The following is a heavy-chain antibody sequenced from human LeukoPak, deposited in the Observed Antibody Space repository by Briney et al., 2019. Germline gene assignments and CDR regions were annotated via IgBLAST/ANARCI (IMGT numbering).Heavy chain of an antibody. CDR2: ISSNSRYI. J-gene: IGHJ4*02. Sequence: GGSLRLSCAASGFTFSSYSMNWARQAPGKGLEWVSSISSNSRYIFYADSVKGRFTISRDNAKNSLYLQMNSLRVEDTAVYYCARDKGALHRWGIDYWGQGTLVTVSS. D-gene: IGHD3-16*01. CDR1: GFTFSSYS. V-gene: IGHV3-21*01. CDR3: ARDKGALHRWGIDY.